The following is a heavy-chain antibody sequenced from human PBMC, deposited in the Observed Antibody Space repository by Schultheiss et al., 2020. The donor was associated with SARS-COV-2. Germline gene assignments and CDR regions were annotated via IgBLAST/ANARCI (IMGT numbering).Heavy chain of an antibody. Sequence: GESLKISCAASGFTFSSDGMHWVRQAPGKGLEWVAVISYDGSNKYYADSVKGRFTISRDNSKNTLYLQMNSLRAEDTAVYYCARDPYCGGDCYSYFQHWGQGTLVTVSS. D-gene: IGHD2-21*02. J-gene: IGHJ1*01. CDR2: ISYDGSNK. CDR3: ARDPYCGGDCYSYFQH. V-gene: IGHV3-33*05. CDR1: GFTFSSDG.